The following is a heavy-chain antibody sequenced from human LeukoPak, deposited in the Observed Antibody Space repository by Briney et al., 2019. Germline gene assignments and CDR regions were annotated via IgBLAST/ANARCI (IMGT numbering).Heavy chain of an antibody. CDR1: GGSISSTSYY. D-gene: IGHD3-22*01. J-gene: IGHJ4*02. Sequence: SETPSLTCTVSGGSISSTSYYWGWIRQPPGKGLEWIGSIYYRGSAYYKPSLTSRVTISVDTSKNHFSLKLSSVTAADTAVYYCARHNYYGSGGTLDYWGQGTLVTVSS. CDR3: ARHNYYGSGGTLDY. V-gene: IGHV4-39*01. CDR2: IYYRGSA.